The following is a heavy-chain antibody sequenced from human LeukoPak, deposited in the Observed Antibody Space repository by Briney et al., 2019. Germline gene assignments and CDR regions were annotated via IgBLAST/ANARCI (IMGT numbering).Heavy chain of an antibody. CDR3: AKDLGKKNYYDSSGYNDY. CDR1: GFTFSSYA. J-gene: IGHJ4*02. V-gene: IGHV3-64*01. CDR2: ISSNGGST. D-gene: IGHD3-22*01. Sequence: GGSLRLSCAASGFTFSSYAMHRVRQAPGKGLEYVSAISSNGGSTYYANSVKGRFTISRDNSKNTLYLQMGSLRAEDTAVYYCAKDLGKKNYYDSSGYNDYWGQGTLVTVSS.